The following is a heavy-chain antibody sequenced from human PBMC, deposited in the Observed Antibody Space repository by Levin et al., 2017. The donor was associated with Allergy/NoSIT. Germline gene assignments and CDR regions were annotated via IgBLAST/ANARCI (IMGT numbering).Heavy chain of an antibody. CDR1: GFTFSSYS. D-gene: IGHD2-2*01. V-gene: IGHV3-21*01. CDR3: AREYCSSTSCYSYYDYGMDV. Sequence: PGGSLRLSCAASGFTFSSYSMNWVRQAPGKGLEWVSSISSSSSYIYYADSVKGRFTISRDNAKNSLYLQMNSLRAEDTAVYYCAREYCSSTSCYSYYDYGMDVWGQGTTVTVSS. J-gene: IGHJ6*02. CDR2: ISSSSSYI.